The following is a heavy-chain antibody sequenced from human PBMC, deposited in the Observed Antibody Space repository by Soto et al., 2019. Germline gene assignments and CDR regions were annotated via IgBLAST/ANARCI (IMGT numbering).Heavy chain of an antibody. Sequence: ASVKVSCKASGYTFTSYGISWVRQAPGQGLEWMGWISAYNGNTNYAQKPQGRVTMTTDTSTSTAYMELRSLRSDDTAVYYCAGGTRETDTAMVYYYYYYGMDVWGQGTTVTVSS. CDR1: GYTFTSYG. D-gene: IGHD5-18*01. V-gene: IGHV1-18*01. CDR2: ISAYNGNT. CDR3: AGGTRETDTAMVYYYYYYGMDV. J-gene: IGHJ6*02.